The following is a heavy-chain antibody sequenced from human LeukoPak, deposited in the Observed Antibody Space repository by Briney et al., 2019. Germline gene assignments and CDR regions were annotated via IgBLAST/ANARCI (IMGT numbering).Heavy chain of an antibody. CDR3: AKTMVRGVINPDWFDP. D-gene: IGHD3-10*01. CDR2: IYYSGST. Sequence: SETLSLTCTVSGGSISSYYWTWIRQPPGRGLEWIGYIYYSGSTKYNSSLKSRAIISVDTSKNQFSLKLSSVTAADTAVYYCAKTMVRGVINPDWFDPWGQGTLVTVSS. J-gene: IGHJ5*02. V-gene: IGHV4-59*12. CDR1: GGSISSYY.